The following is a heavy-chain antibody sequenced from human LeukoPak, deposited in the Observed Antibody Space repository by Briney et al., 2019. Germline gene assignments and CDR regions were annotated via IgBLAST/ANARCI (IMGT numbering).Heavy chain of an antibody. Sequence: SVKVSRKASGGTFSSYAISWVRQAPGQGLEWMGRIIPILGIANYAQKFQGRVTITADKSTSTAYMELSSLRSEDTAVYYCARGGVVPAAIDYWGQGTLVTVSS. V-gene: IGHV1-69*04. D-gene: IGHD2-2*01. CDR2: IIPILGIA. J-gene: IGHJ4*02. CDR1: GGTFSSYA. CDR3: ARGGVVPAAIDY.